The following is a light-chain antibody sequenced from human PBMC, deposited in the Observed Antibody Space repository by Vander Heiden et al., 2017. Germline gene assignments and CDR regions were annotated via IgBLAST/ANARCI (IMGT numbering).Light chain of an antibody. CDR1: SRSVGSSNR. CDR2: EVS. CDR3: SSYTSRSTVV. V-gene: IGLV2-18*02. Sequence: QSALTQPPSVSGSPGQSVTISCTGTSRSVGSSNRISWYQQPPGTAPKLMIYEVSTRPAGVPARFAGSKSGNTAYMTISWLQAEDEAEYYCSSYTSRSTVVFGGGTKLTVL. J-gene: IGLJ3*02.